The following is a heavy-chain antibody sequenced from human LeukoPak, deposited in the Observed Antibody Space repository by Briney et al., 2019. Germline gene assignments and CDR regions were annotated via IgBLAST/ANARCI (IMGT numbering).Heavy chain of an antibody. V-gene: IGHV3-48*04. D-gene: IGHD4-23*01. J-gene: IGHJ4*02. CDR2: ISTSSSTI. CDR1: GFTFSSYS. Sequence: GGSLRLSCAASGFTFSSYSMNWVRQAPGKGLEWVSYISTSSSTIYYADSLKGRFTISRDNAKNSLYLQMNSLRAEDTAVFYCARSPYYGGNPMFDYWGQGTLVTVSS. CDR3: ARSPYYGGNPMFDY.